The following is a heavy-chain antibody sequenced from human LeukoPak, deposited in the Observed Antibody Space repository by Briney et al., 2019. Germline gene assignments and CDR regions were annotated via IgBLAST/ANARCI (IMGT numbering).Heavy chain of an antibody. CDR3: AKDHVDFSFDC. CDR1: GFTFSSYG. CDR2: LSGNGAKT. V-gene: IGHV3-23*01. Sequence: GGSQPPFCTASGFTFSSYGVSWVRHTPGKGLEWVSALSGNGAKTYYADSVKGRFTIYRDNSKNTLYLQMNSLRAEDTAIYYCAKDHVDFSFDCW. D-gene: IGHD4-17*01. J-gene: IGHJ4*01.